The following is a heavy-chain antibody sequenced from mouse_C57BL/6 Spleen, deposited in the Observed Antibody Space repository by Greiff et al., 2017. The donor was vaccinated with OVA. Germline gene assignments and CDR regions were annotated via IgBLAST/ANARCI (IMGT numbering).Heavy chain of an antibody. CDR3: ARPRAGYFDV. D-gene: IGHD3-3*01. Sequence: EVMLVESGGGLVQPGGSMKLSCAASGFTFSDAWMDWVRQSPEKGLEWVAEIRNKANNHATYYAESVKGRFTISRDDFKSSVYLQMNSLRAEDAGIYYCARPRAGYFDVWGTGTTVTVSS. J-gene: IGHJ1*03. CDR1: GFTFSDAW. CDR2: IRNKANNHAT. V-gene: IGHV6-6*01.